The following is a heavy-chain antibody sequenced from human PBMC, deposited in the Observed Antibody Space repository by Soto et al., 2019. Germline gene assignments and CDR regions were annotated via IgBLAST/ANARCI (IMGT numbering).Heavy chain of an antibody. CDR1: GGSISSSSYY. CDR3: ARHSELSGSYFDY. J-gene: IGHJ4*02. D-gene: IGHD1-26*01. V-gene: IGHV4-39*01. CDR2: IYYSGST. Sequence: SETLSLTCTVSGGSISSSSYYWGWIRQPPGKGLEWIGSIYYSGSTYYNPSLKSRVTISVDTSKNQFSLKLSSVTAADTAVYYCARHSELSGSYFDYWGQGTLVTVSS.